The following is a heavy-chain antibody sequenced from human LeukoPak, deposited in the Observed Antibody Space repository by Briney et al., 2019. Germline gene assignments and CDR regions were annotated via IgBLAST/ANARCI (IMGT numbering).Heavy chain of an antibody. Sequence: ETLSLTCTVSGGSIRSGDYSWNWIRQAPGKGLEWVSGISGSGGSTYYADSVKGRFTISRDNSKNTLYLQMNSLRAEDTAVYYCAKDRAYSSGPPAGSRFDYWGQGTLVTVSS. CDR2: ISGSGGST. CDR3: AKDRAYSSGPPAGSRFDY. J-gene: IGHJ4*02. V-gene: IGHV3-23*01. CDR1: GGSIRSGDYS. D-gene: IGHD3-22*01.